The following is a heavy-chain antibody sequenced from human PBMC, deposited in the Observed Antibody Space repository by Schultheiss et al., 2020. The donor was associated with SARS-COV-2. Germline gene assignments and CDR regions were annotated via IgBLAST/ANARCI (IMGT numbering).Heavy chain of an antibody. D-gene: IGHD3-10*01. CDR2: IYYSGST. CDR1: GGSISSGGYY. J-gene: IGHJ4*02. V-gene: IGHV4-39*02. Sequence: SETLSLTCTVSGGSISSGGYYWGWIRQPPGKGLEWIGSIYYSGSTYYNPSLKSRVTISVDTSKNQFSLKLSSVTAADTAVYYCARDELLWFGEPSLGVLDYWGQGTLVTVSS. CDR3: ARDELLWFGEPSLGVLDY.